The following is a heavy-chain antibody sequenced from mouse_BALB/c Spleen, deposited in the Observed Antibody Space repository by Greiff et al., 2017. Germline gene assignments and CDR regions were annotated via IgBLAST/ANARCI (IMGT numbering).Heavy chain of an antibody. CDR1: GYTFTSYW. D-gene: IGHD1-1*01. Sequence: QVQLKESGAELARPGASVKLSCKASGYTFTSYWMQWVKQRPGQGLEWIGAIYPGDGDTRYTQKFKGKATLTADKSSSTAYMQLSSLASEDSAVYYCARGETTVVEGYAMDYWGQGTSVTVSS. V-gene: IGHV1-87*01. CDR3: ARGETTVVEGYAMDY. J-gene: IGHJ4*01. CDR2: IYPGDGDT.